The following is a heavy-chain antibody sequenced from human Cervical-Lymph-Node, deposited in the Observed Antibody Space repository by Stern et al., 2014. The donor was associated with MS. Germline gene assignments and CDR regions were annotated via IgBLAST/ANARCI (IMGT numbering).Heavy chain of an antibody. CDR2: IPHDGKHK. V-gene: IGHV3-30*18. CDR3: AKDATMSTPSGYFDY. Sequence: VQLEESGGGVVQPGRSLRLSCAASGFTFSTYAMLWVRQAPGQGLEWVAVIPHDGKHKYYADFVKARVTASRENSTEPLALTMISLRSEDKAVFYCAKDATMSTPSGYFDYWGQGTLVTVSS. CDR1: GFTFSTYA. J-gene: IGHJ4*02. D-gene: IGHD5/OR15-5a*01.